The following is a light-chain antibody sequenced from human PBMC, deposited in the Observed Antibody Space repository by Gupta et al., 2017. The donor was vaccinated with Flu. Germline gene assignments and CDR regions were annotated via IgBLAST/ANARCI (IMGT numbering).Light chain of an antibody. Sequence: QIVLTQSPSASASLGASVKLTCTLNSGHSSNAIAWHQQQPEKGPRYLMKVSSDGSHAMGDGIPDRFSGSSSGAERYLTISSLQSEDEADYYCQTWGTGIQIFGGGTKLTVL. CDR3: QTWGTGIQI. CDR1: SGHSSNA. CDR2: VSSDGSH. V-gene: IGLV4-69*01. J-gene: IGLJ2*01.